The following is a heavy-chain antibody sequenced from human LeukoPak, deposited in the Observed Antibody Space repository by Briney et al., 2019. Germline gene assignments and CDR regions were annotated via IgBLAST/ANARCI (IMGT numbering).Heavy chain of an antibody. CDR2: IKQDGSQK. D-gene: IGHD4-23*01. J-gene: IGHJ3*02. V-gene: IGHV3-7*03. Sequence: GGSLRLSCAASGFTFSSYWMSWVRQAPGKGLEWVANIKQDGSQKYYVDSVKGRFTISRDNAKNSLYLQMNSLRAEDTAVYYCAREPQQGGNSGAFDIWGQGTMVVVSS. CDR1: GFTFSSYW. CDR3: AREPQQGGNSGAFDI.